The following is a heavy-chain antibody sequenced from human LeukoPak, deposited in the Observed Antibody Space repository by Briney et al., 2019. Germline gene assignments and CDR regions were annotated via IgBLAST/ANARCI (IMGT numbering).Heavy chain of an antibody. Sequence: PSETLSLTCAVYGGSFSGYYWSWIRQPPGKGLEWIGYIYYSGSTNYNPSLKSRVTISVDTSKNQFSLKLSSVTAADTAVYYCAREFGDAFDIWGQGTMVTVSS. CDR3: AREFGDAFDI. CDR2: IYYSGST. D-gene: IGHD3-16*01. J-gene: IGHJ3*02. CDR1: GGSFSGYY. V-gene: IGHV4-59*01.